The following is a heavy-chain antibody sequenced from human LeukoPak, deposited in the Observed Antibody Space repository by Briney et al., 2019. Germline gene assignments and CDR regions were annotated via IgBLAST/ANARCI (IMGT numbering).Heavy chain of an antibody. Sequence: GGSLRLSCAASGFTFSGSAMHWVRQASGKGLEWVGRIRSKANSYATAYAASVKGRFTISRDDSKNTAHLQMNSLKTEDTAVYYCTSYHYGMDVWGQGTTVTVSS. CDR2: IRSKANSYAT. V-gene: IGHV3-73*01. CDR3: TSYHYGMDV. CDR1: GFTFSGSA. J-gene: IGHJ6*02.